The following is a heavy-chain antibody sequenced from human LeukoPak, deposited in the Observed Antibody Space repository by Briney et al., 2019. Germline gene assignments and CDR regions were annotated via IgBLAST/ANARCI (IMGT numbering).Heavy chain of an antibody. V-gene: IGHV3-48*01. J-gene: IGHJ4*02. Sequence: GGSLRLSCAASGFTFSSYSMNWVRQAPGKGLEWASYISSSSSTIYYADSVKGRFTISRDNAKNSLYLQMNSLRAEDTAVYYCARDSGEQWLESDFDYWGQGTLVTVSS. CDR3: ARDSGEQWLESDFDY. CDR2: ISSSSSTI. D-gene: IGHD6-19*01. CDR1: GFTFSSYS.